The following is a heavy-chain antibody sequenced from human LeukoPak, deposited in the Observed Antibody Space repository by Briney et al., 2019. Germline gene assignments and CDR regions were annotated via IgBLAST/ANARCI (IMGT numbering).Heavy chain of an antibody. D-gene: IGHD3-10*01. V-gene: IGHV4-38-2*01. CDR1: GFTFSSYS. CDR2: IYHSGST. J-gene: IGHJ4*02. CDR3: ARQTGSGLFSLP. Sequence: GSLRLSCAASGFTFSSYSMNWVRQAPGKGLEWIGSIYHSGSTYYNPSLKSRLAISADTSKNQFSLKLSSVTAADTAVYYCARQTGSGLFSLPGGQGTLVTVSS.